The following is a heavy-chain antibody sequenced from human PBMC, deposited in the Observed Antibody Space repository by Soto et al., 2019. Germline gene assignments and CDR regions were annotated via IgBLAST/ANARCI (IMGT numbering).Heavy chain of an antibody. CDR3: TKGRGVTTKYWHFDL. J-gene: IGHJ2*01. CDR1: GYTFTSYG. V-gene: IGHV1-18*01. D-gene: IGHD4-17*01. Sequence: ASVKVSCKASGYTFTSYGISWVRQAPGQGLEWMGWISAYNGNTKYAQKFQGRVTMTTDTSTSTAYMELNSLRVEDTAVYYCTKGRGVTTKYWHFDLWGRGTLVTVSS. CDR2: ISAYNGNT.